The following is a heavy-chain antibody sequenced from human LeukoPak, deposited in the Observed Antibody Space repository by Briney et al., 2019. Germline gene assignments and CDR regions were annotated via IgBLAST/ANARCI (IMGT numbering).Heavy chain of an antibody. CDR3: AREAKSYYDTTTGWFDP. CDR2: ISSSGSTI. V-gene: IGHV3-48*03. CDR1: GFTFSSYE. J-gene: IGHJ5*02. D-gene: IGHD3-22*01. Sequence: GGSLRLSCAASGFTFSSYEMNWVRQAPGKGLEWVSYISSSGSTIYYADSVKGRLTISRDNAKNSLYLQMNSLRAEDTAVYYCAREAKSYYDTTTGWFDPWGQGTLVTVSS.